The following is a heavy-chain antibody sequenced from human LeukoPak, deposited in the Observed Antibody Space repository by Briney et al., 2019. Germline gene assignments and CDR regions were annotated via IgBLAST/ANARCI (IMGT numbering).Heavy chain of an antibody. Sequence: SETLSPTCAVYGGSFSGYYWTWIRQPPGKGLEWIGEINHSGSTNYNPSLKSRVTISVDTSKNQFSLKLSSVTAADTAVYYCARRPAYDILTGYYSIWFDPWGQGTLVTVSS. V-gene: IGHV4-34*01. D-gene: IGHD3-9*01. CDR1: GGSFSGYY. CDR3: ARRPAYDILTGYYSIWFDP. CDR2: INHSGST. J-gene: IGHJ5*02.